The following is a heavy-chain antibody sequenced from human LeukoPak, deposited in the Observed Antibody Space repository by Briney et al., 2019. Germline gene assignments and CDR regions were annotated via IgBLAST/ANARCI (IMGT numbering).Heavy chain of an antibody. CDR1: GISVSNYD. J-gene: IGHJ4*02. CDR2: IRESGGGT. CDR3: AKRGIVIRGVLIMGFHKAVFYFDY. Sequence: PGGSLRLSCVVSGISVSNYDMSWVRQAPGKGLEWVSGIRESGGGTNYADSVKGRFTISRDNSMNTVYVQMNSLRAEDTAVYFCAKRGIVIRGVLIMGFHKAVFYFDYWGPGILVTVSS. V-gene: IGHV3-23*01. D-gene: IGHD3-10*01.